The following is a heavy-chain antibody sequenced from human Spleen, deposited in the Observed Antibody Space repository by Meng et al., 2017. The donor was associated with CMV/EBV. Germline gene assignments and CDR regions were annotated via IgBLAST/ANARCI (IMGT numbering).Heavy chain of an antibody. J-gene: IGHJ6*02. Sequence: GESLKISCAASGFTFSNYNMIWVRQAPGKGLEWVSSISSSSDFIYYADSVKGRFTISRDNADHSLYLQMNSLRAEDTAVYYCARDNGGPNPYYYYGMDVWGQGTTVTVSS. V-gene: IGHV3-21*01. CDR2: ISSSSDFI. CDR1: GFTFSNYN. CDR3: ARDNGGPNPYYYYGMDV. D-gene: IGHD2-8*01.